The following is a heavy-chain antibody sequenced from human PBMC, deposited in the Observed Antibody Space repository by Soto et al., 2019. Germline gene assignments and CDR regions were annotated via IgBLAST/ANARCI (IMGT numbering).Heavy chain of an antibody. J-gene: IGHJ5*02. D-gene: IGHD6-6*01. Sequence: QVQLVQSGAEVKKPGASVKVSCKASGYTFTSYDINWVRQATGQGLEWMGWMNPNSGNTGYAQKFQGRVTMTMNTSISTAYMELSSLRSEDTAVYYCARARSSIAARRSHNCFDPWSQGTLVTVSS. CDR1: GYTFTSYD. CDR2: MNPNSGNT. CDR3: ARARSSIAARRSHNCFDP. V-gene: IGHV1-8*01.